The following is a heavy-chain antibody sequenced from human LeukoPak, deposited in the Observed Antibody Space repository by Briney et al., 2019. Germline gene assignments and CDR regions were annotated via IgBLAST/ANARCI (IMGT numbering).Heavy chain of an antibody. CDR1: GFTFSSYE. CDR2: MSRSGSTI. D-gene: IGHD6-13*01. Sequence: SGGSLRLSCAASGFTFSSYEMDWVRQAPGKGLEWVSYMSRSGSTIYYADSAKGRFTISRDNAKNSLYLQMNSLRAEDTAVYYCARGWKDMMAAGLFDYWGQGTLVTVSS. J-gene: IGHJ4*02. CDR3: ARGWKDMMAAGLFDY. V-gene: IGHV3-48*03.